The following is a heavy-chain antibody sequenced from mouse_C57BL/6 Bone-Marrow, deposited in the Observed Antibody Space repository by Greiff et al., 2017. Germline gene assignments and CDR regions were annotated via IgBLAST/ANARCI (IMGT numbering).Heavy chain of an antibody. V-gene: IGHV14-4*01. CDR1: GFTINDYY. J-gene: IGHJ3*01. Sequence: VQLQQSGAELVRPGASVTLSCTASGFTINDYYMHWVKQRPEQGLEWIGWIDPENGDTEYASKFQGKATITVDTSSNTAYLQLSSLTSEDTAVYYCNRIAYWGQGTLVTVSA. CDR3: NRIAY. CDR2: IDPENGDT.